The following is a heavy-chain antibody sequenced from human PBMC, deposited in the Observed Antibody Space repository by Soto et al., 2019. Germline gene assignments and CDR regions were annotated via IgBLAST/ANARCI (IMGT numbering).Heavy chain of an antibody. CDR1: GGSISSGGYY. Sequence: SETLSLTCTVSGGSISSGGYYWSWIRQHPGKGLEWIGYIYYSGSTYYNPSLKSRVTISVDTSKNQFSLKLSSVTAADTAVYYCARGMIVPGFFDYWGQVTLVTVYS. CDR2: IYYSGST. V-gene: IGHV4-31*03. D-gene: IGHD3-22*01. CDR3: ARGMIVPGFFDY. J-gene: IGHJ4*02.